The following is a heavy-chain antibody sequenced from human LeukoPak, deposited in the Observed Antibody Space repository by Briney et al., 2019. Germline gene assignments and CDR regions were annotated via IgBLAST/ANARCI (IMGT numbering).Heavy chain of an antibody. D-gene: IGHD1-26*01. Sequence: QPGGSLRLSCAASGFTFSSYGMHWVRQAPGKGLEWVAFIRYDGSYKYYADSVKGRFTISRDNSKNTLFLQMSSLRAEDTAVYYCARRWIAGATSYFDYWGQGTLVTVSS. J-gene: IGHJ4*02. V-gene: IGHV3-30*02. CDR2: IRYDGSYK. CDR3: ARRWIAGATSYFDY. CDR1: GFTFSSYG.